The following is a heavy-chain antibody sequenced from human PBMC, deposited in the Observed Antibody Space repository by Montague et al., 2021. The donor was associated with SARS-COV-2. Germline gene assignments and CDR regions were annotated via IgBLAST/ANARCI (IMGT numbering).Heavy chain of an antibody. CDR3: ASSYGSGYYGFDY. CDR2: IYHGGGT. CDR1: AGSINNYY. D-gene: IGHD3-10*01. V-gene: IGHV4-4*07. Sequence: SETLSLTCTVSAGSINNYYWNWIRQSAGKGLEWIGRIYHGGGTNYNPSLKSRLTVSVDTSKNQFSLNLNSLTVADTAVYYCASSYGSGYYGFDYWGQGIPVTVSS. J-gene: IGHJ4*02.